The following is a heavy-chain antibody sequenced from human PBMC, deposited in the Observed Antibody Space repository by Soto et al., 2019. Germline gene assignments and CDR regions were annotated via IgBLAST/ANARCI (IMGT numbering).Heavy chain of an antibody. CDR3: ARAQSSTVITSTHFDP. J-gene: IGHJ5*02. CDR1: GSTFTSHA. D-gene: IGHD4-17*01. V-gene: IGHV3-30-3*01. Sequence: LRLSCAASGSTFTSHAMNWVRQAPGKGLEWVAIISYDGSTKYYADSVKGRFTISRDNANNTVYLHLNSLRGEDTAVYYCARAQSSTVITSTHFDPWGQGTLVTVSS. CDR2: ISYDGSTK.